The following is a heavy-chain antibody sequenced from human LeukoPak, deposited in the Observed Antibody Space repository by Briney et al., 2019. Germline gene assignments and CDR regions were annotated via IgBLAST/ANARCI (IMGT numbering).Heavy chain of an antibody. D-gene: IGHD2-21*01. CDR2: ISSSSSYI. V-gene: IGHV3-21*01. CDR3: ARVVVIAPYDAFDI. CDR1: GFTFSSYS. J-gene: IGHJ3*02. Sequence: KPGGSLRLSCAASGFTFSSYSMNWVRQAPGKGLESVSSISSSSSYIYYADSVKGRFTISRDNAKNSLYLQMNSLRAEDTAVYYCARVVVIAPYDAFDIWGQGTMVTVSS.